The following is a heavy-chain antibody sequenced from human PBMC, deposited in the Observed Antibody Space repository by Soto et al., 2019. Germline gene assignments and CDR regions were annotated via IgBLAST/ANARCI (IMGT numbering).Heavy chain of an antibody. D-gene: IGHD3-10*01. CDR1: GGPITSYH. CDR3: ARGGDTMVRGVIIYYYYGMDV. Sequence: PSETLSLTCIVSGGPITSYHWSWIRQFPGKGLEWIAYTSYTGSTYYKPSLKSRVTISLDTSRNQFSLRLSSVTAADTAVYYCARGGDTMVRGVIIYYYYGMDVWGQGTTVTVSS. CDR2: TSYTGST. J-gene: IGHJ6*02. V-gene: IGHV4-59*08.